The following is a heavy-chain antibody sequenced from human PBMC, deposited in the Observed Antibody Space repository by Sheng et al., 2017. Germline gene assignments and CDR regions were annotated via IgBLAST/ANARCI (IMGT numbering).Heavy chain of an antibody. V-gene: IGHV1-69*01. J-gene: IGHJ6*02. CDR3: ARVLHNANVQQVRDTFYYYYGMDV. CDR2: IIPIFGTA. D-gene: IGHD6-13*01. Sequence: QVQLVQSGAEVKKPGSSVKVSCKASGGTFSSYAISWVRQAPGQGLEWMGGIIPIFGTANYAQKFQGRVTITADESTSTAYMELSSLRSEDTAVYYCARVLHNANVQQVRDTFYYYYGMDVWDQGP. CDR1: GGTFSSYA.